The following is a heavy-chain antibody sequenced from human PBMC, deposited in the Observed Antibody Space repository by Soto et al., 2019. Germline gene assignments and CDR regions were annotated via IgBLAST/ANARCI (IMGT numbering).Heavy chain of an antibody. D-gene: IGHD3-9*01. CDR1: GGTFSSYA. CDR3: ARASYEILTPPVYRDV. CDR2: IIPIFGTA. J-gene: IGHJ6*02. V-gene: IGHV1-69*01. Sequence: QVQLVQSGAEVKKPGSSVKVSCKASGGTFSSYAISGVRQAPGQGLECMGGIIPIFGTANYAPKFQGRVTITADESTSTAYMELSSLRSEDTAVYYCARASYEILTPPVYRDVWGQGTTVTVSS.